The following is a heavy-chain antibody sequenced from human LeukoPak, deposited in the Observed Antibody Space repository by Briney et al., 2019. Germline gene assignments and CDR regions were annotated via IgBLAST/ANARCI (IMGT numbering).Heavy chain of an antibody. V-gene: IGHV3-21*01. CDR1: GFTFSSYS. Sequence: GGSLRLSCAASGFTFSSYSMNWVRQAPGKGLEWVSSISSSSSYIYYADSVKGRFTISRDNAKNSLYLQMNSLRAEDTAVYYCARDKQWGLLGGDFDYWGQGTLVTVSS. CDR2: ISSSSSYI. CDR3: ARDKQWGLLGGDFDY. J-gene: IGHJ4*02. D-gene: IGHD1-26*01.